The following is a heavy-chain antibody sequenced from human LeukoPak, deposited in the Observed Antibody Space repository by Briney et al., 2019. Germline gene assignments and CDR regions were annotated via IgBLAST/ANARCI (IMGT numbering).Heavy chain of an antibody. V-gene: IGHV3-30*18. Sequence: GGSLRLSCAASGFTFSSYAMHWVRQAPGKGLEWVAVISDDGSNKYYADSVKGRFTISRDNSKNTLYLQMNSLRAEDTAVYYCAKDSDYGGNSALLGYWGQGTLVTVSS. D-gene: IGHD4-23*01. CDR2: ISDDGSNK. J-gene: IGHJ4*02. CDR1: GFTFSSYA. CDR3: AKDSDYGGNSALLGY.